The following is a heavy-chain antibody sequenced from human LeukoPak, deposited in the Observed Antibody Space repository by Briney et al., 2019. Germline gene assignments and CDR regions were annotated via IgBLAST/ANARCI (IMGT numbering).Heavy chain of an antibody. Sequence: ASVKVSCKASGYTFTSYGISWVRQALGQGLEWMGWISAYNGNTNYAQKLQGRVTMTTDTSTSTAYMELRSLRSDDAAVYYCARCYCSSTSCYSTFDYWGQGTLVTVSS. CDR1: GYTFTSYG. CDR3: ARCYCSSTSCYSTFDY. D-gene: IGHD2-2*01. CDR2: ISAYNGNT. J-gene: IGHJ4*02. V-gene: IGHV1-18*01.